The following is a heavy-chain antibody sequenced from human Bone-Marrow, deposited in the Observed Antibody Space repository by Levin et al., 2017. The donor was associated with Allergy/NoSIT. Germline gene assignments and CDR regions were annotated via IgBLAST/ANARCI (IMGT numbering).Heavy chain of an antibody. V-gene: IGHV3-7*01. Sequence: GGSLRLSCAVSGFNIRNYWMTWVRQAPGKGLEWLANIKQDGSERHYMDSVRGRFTISRDNARNSLSLQMNNVTAEDTAVYYCARDIGDYWGQGTLVTVSS. CDR3: ARDIGDY. J-gene: IGHJ4*02. CDR1: GFNIRNYW. D-gene: IGHD3-16*02. CDR2: IKQDGSER.